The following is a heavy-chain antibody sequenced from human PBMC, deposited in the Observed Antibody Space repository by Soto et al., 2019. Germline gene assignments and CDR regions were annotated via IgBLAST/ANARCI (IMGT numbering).Heavy chain of an antibody. J-gene: IGHJ6*02. CDR1: GGIFKNFD. Sequence: SVKVSCKTSGGIFKNFDIGWVRQSPGQGLEWMGEIIPLFNATNYAQKFRGRVTVTADESTRTAYMELTRLTYDDTAVYFCAINADRNPRNIDFWGQGTTVTVSS. V-gene: IGHV1-69*13. CDR2: IIPLFNAT. CDR3: AINADRNPRNIDF.